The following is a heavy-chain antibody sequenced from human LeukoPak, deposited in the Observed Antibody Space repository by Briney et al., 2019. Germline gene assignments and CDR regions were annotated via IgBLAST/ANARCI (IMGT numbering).Heavy chain of an antibody. D-gene: IGHD2-21*02. V-gene: IGHV1-2*02. CDR1: GYTFTGYY. J-gene: IGHJ4*02. Sequence: ASVKVSCEASGYTFTGYYMHWVRQAPGQGFEWMGWINPNSGGTNYAQKFQGRVTMTRDTSISTAYMELSRLRSDDTAVYYCARDLEPYCGGDCPLDYWGQGTPVTVSS. CDR2: INPNSGGT. CDR3: ARDLEPYCGGDCPLDY.